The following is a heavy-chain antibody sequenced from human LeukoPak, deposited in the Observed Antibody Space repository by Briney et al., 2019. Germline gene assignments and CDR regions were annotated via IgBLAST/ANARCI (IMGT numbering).Heavy chain of an antibody. J-gene: IGHJ4*02. D-gene: IGHD5-12*01. CDR1: GGSFSGYY. V-gene: IGHV4-34*01. CDR2: INHSGST. CDR3: GGEPKWGYSGYDSAY. Sequence: SETLSLTCAVYGGSFSGYYWSWIRQPPGKGLEWIGEINHSGSTNYNPSLKSRVTISVDTTKNQFSLKLSSVTAADTAVYYCGGEPKWGYSGYDSAYWGQGTLVTVSS.